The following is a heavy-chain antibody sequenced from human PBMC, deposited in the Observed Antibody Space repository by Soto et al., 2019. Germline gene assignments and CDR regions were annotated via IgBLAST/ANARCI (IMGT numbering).Heavy chain of an antibody. D-gene: IGHD3-22*01. J-gene: IGHJ5*02. CDR3: ARVGPWVPYYYDSSPYTFENRFDP. CDR2: IYHGGST. CDR1: SYSISRGYY. V-gene: IGHV4-38-2*01. Sequence: LSLTCGLCSYSISRGYYWCWRRQAPWKGLEWIGSIYHGGSTYYNPSLNSRVTLSIDMTNNHVSLILNSVTAADTAVYYCARVGPWVPYYYDSSPYTFENRFDPWGQGTLVTVSS.